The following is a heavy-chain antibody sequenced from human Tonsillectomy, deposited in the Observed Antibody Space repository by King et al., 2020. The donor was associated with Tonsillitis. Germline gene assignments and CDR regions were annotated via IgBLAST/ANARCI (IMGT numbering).Heavy chain of an antibody. D-gene: IGHD6-19*01. J-gene: IGHJ4*02. CDR3: ARGGSPCGWDLDN. Sequence: VQLVESGGGLVKPGGSLRLSCAASGFTFSSYSMNWVRQAPGKGLEWVSYISSSSSYISYTDSLKGRFTISRDNAKNSLYLQMNSLRAEDTAVYYCARGGSPCGWDLDNLGQGTLVTVSS. CDR1: GFTFSSYS. V-gene: IGHV3-21*01. CDR2: ISSSSSYI.